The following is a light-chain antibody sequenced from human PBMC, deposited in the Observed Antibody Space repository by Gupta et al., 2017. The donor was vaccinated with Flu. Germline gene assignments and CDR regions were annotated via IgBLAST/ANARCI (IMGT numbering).Light chain of an antibody. CDR3: QQSVP. Sequence: DIQMTQSPSSLSASVGDRVTITCQASHDISIYLNWYQQKPGKAPNLLIYDASNLETGVPSRFSGSGSGTNFTFTINSLQPEHIAICDCQQSVPFGGGAKVEIK. CDR2: DAS. V-gene: IGKV1-33*01. J-gene: IGKJ4*01. CDR1: HDISIY.